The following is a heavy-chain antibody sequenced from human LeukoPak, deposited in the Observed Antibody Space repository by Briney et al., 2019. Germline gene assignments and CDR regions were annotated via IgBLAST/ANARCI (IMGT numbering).Heavy chain of an antibody. D-gene: IGHD3-10*01. Sequence: PSETLSLTCAVYGGSFSGYYWSWIRQPPGKGLEWIGEINHSGSTNYNPSLKSRVTISVDTSKNQFSLKLSSVTAADTAVYYCARGPHQYGSASKTFDYWGQGTLVTVSS. V-gene: IGHV4-34*01. J-gene: IGHJ4*02. CDR2: INHSGST. CDR3: ARGPHQYGSASKTFDY. CDR1: GGSFSGYY.